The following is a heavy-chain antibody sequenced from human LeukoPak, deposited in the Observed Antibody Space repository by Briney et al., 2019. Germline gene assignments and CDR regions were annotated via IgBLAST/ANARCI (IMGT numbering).Heavy chain of an antibody. Sequence: GASVKVSCKASGYIFSTYGMHWVRQAPGQGLEWMGWINTGNGHTEYSQNFQDRVTITRDTSAITVYMELSSLRSEDTAIYYCVSERYASGNFDYWGQGTLVTVSS. CDR3: VSERYASGNFDY. D-gene: IGHD3-10*01. J-gene: IGHJ4*02. CDR1: GYIFSTYG. CDR2: INTGNGHT. V-gene: IGHV1-3*04.